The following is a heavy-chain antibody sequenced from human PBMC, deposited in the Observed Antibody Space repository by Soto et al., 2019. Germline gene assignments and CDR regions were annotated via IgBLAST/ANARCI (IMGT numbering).Heavy chain of an antibody. CDR2: INAGNGNT. CDR3: ARGHLAVVPVASWYFYMDV. D-gene: IGHD2-2*01. V-gene: IGHV1-3*01. CDR1: GYTFTNYA. Sequence: ASVKVSCKASGYTFTNYAVHWVRQAPGQRLEWMGWINAGNGNTRYSQKFQGRVTITRDTSARTAYMELSSLRSEDTAVFYCARGHLAVVPVASWYFYMDVWGKGTTVTVSS. J-gene: IGHJ6*03.